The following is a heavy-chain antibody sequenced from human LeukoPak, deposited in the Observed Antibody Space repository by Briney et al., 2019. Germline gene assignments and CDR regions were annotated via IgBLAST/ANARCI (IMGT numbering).Heavy chain of an antibody. CDR2: ISAYNGNT. J-gene: IGHJ5*02. CDR3: ARDVLYGSGSYGVDNWFDP. Sequence: GASVKVSCKASGYTFTSYGISWVRQAPGQGLEWMGWISAYNGNTNYAQKLQGRVTMTTDTSTSTAYMELRSLRSDDTAVYYCARDVLYGSGSYGVDNWFDPWGQGTLVTASS. CDR1: GYTFTSYG. V-gene: IGHV1-18*01. D-gene: IGHD3-10*01.